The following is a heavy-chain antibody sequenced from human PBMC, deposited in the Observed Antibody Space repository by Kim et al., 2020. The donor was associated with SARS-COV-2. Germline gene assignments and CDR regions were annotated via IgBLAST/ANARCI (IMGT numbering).Heavy chain of an antibody. D-gene: IGHD6-13*01. CDR1: GGTFSSYA. CDR2: IIPIFGTA. Sequence: SVKVSCKASGGTFSSYAISWVRQAPGQGLEWMGGIIPIFGTANYAQKFQGRVTITADESTSTAYMELSSLRSEDTAVYYCARTPKLGLNAFDIWGQGTMVTVSS. J-gene: IGHJ3*02. CDR3: ARTPKLGLNAFDI. V-gene: IGHV1-69*13.